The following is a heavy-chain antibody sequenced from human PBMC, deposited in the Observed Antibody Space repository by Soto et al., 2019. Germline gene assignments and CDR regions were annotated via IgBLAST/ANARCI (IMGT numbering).Heavy chain of an antibody. J-gene: IGHJ2*01. V-gene: IGHV3-23*01. CDR1: GFTFRNNA. CDR3: TRPNDSGDYDWFFDL. D-gene: IGHD4-17*01. Sequence: PGGSLRLSCVASGFTFRNNAMNWVRQAPGKGLEWISDITSDGSKTHYADSVKGRFTISRDNVEDTLFLQMDSLKTEDTAIYYCTRPNDSGDYDWFFDLWGRGTLVTVSS. CDR2: ITSDGSKT.